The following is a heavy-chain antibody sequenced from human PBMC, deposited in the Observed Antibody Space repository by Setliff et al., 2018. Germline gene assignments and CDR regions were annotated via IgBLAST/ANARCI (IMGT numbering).Heavy chain of an antibody. J-gene: IGHJ5*02. V-gene: IGHV5-51*01. CDR2: IYPDDSDT. D-gene: IGHD2-2*01. Sequence: PGESLKISCKDSASTFSNYWIVWVRQMPGKGLEWMGMIYPDDSDTKYHPSFQGQVTISADKSISTAYLQWSSPKASDTAMYYCARALYPSSFIGHNWFDPWGQGTLVTVSS. CDR1: ASTFSNYW. CDR3: ARALYPSSFIGHNWFDP.